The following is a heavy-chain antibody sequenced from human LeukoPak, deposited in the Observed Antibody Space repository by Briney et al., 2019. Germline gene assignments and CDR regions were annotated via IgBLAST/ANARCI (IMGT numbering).Heavy chain of an antibody. CDR3: AKDGYSSSWYYFDY. J-gene: IGHJ4*02. Sequence: PGGSLRLSCAASGFTFSSYSMNWVRQAPGKGLEWVSGIRGSGGNTYYADSVKGRFTISRDNSKNTLYLQMNSLRAEDTAVYYCAKDGYSSSWYYFDYWGQGTLVTVSS. CDR2: IRGSGGNT. D-gene: IGHD6-13*01. CDR1: GFTFSSYS. V-gene: IGHV3-23*01.